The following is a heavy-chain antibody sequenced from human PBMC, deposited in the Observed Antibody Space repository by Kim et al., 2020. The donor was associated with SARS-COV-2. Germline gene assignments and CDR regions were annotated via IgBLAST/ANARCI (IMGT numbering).Heavy chain of an antibody. V-gene: IGHV3-11*06. CDR3: VRAGHYDSSGYLRDFDY. Sequence: SVKGRFTIYRDNAKNSLFLQRNSLRADDTAVYYCVRAGHYDSSGYLRDFDYWGQGTMVTVSS. D-gene: IGHD3-22*01. J-gene: IGHJ4*02.